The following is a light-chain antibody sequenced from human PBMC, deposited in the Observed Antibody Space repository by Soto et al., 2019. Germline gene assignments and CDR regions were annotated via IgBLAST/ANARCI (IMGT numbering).Light chain of an antibody. V-gene: IGKV1-9*01. Sequence: DIQLTQSPSFLSASVGDRVTITCRASQGISSYLGWYQQKPGKAPKPLIYAASTLESGVPSRFSGSGSGTEFTLTISSLQPEDFATYYCQQLNSYPLTFGPGTKVDIK. CDR3: QQLNSYPLT. CDR1: QGISSY. J-gene: IGKJ3*01. CDR2: AAS.